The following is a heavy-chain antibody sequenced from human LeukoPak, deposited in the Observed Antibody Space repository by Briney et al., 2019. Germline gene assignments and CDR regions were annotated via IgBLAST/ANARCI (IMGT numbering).Heavy chain of an antibody. CDR1: GFTFSSYS. CDR2: ISSSSSYI. V-gene: IGHV3-21*01. J-gene: IGHJ4*02. D-gene: IGHD3-22*01. CDR3: ASVTPNSSGYYFDY. Sequence: PGGSLRLSCAASGFTFSSYSMNWVRQAPGKGLEWVSSISSSSSYIYYADSVKGRFTISRDNAKNSLYLQIHSLRAEDTAVYYCASVTPNSSGYYFDYWGQGTLVTVSS.